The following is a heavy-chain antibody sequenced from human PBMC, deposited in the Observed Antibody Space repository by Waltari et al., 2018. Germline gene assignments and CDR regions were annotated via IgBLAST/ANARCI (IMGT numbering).Heavy chain of an antibody. Sequence: EVQLVESGGGLVKPGGSLRLSCAASGFTFSSYSMNWVRQAPGKGRGGGDNRKKEGREKYDVDAVKGRFTISRDNAKNALYLQMNSLRAEDTAVYYCASGFDAFDIWGQGTMVTVSS. CDR1: GFTFSSYS. CDR2: RKKEGREK. J-gene: IGHJ3*02. V-gene: IGHV3-7*01. D-gene: IGHD7-27*01. CDR3: ASGFDAFDI.